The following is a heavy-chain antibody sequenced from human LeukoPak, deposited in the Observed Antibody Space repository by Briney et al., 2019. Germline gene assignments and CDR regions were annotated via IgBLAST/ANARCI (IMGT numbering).Heavy chain of an antibody. CDR1: GFIFSHYG. V-gene: IGHV3-48*04. CDR3: AKQLGYCSDGSCYFPY. J-gene: IGHJ4*02. D-gene: IGHD2-15*01. Sequence: QPGRSLRLSCAASGFIFSHYGMHWVRQAPGKGLEWVSYISSSGSTIYYADSEKGRFTISRDNAKNSLYLQMNSLRAEDTAVYYCAKQLGYCSDGSCYFPYWGQGTLVTVSS. CDR2: ISSSGSTI.